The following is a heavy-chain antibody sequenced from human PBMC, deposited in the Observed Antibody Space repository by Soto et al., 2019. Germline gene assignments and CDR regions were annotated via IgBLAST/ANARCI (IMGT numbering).Heavy chain of an antibody. Sequence: QITLNESGPTQVKPRQTLTLTCTFSGFSLTTSGVGVGWIRQSPGKAPEWLALIYWDDDKRYSPSLKSRPTITKDTSKNQVVLTMADLDPADTATYYCAHRVLRTVFGLVTTTAIYFDFWGPGTPVAVSS. CDR3: AHRVLRTVFGLVTTTAIYFDF. V-gene: IGHV2-5*02. CDR2: IYWDDDK. CDR1: GFSLTTSGVG. D-gene: IGHD3-3*01. J-gene: IGHJ4*02.